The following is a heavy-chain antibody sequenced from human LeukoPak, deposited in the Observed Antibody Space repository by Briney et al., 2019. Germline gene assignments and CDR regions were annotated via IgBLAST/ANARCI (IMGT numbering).Heavy chain of an antibody. CDR2: INSDGSST. Sequence: PGGSLRLSCAASGFTFSTYWMHWVRQAPGKGLVWVSRINSDGSSTSYADSVRGRFTISRDYAKNTPYLQMNSLRAEDTAVYYCARGGVYSTSAVDYWGQGTLVTVSS. D-gene: IGHD6-6*01. CDR1: GFTFSTYW. CDR3: ARGGVYSTSAVDY. V-gene: IGHV3-74*01. J-gene: IGHJ4*02.